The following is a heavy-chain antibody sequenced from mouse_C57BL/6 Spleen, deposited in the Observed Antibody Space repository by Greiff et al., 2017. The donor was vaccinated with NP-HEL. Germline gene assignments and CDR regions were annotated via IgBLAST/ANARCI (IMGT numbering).Heavy chain of an antibody. Sequence: QVQLQQSGAELVRPGASVTLSCKASGYTFPDYEMPWVKQPPVHGLEWIGFIAPETGGPAYNQKFKGKAILTADKSSSTAYIELRSLTSEDSAVYYCTRDGTGLAYRGQGTRVTGSA. D-gene: IGHD4-1*01. CDR1: GYTFPDYE. V-gene: IGHV1-15*01. CDR3: TRDGTGLAY. CDR2: IAPETGGP. J-gene: IGHJ3*01.